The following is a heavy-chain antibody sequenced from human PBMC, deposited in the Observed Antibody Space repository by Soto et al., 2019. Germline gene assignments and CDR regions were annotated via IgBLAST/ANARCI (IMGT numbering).Heavy chain of an antibody. D-gene: IGHD1-26*01. CDR1: GYTFTGYY. CDR3: ARDSRYNGIYGPFDI. J-gene: IGHJ3*02. Sequence: ASVKVSCKASGYTFTGYYMHWVRQAPGQGLEWMGWINPNSGGTNYAQKFQGWVTMTRDTSISTAYMELSRLRSDDTAVYYCARDSRYNGIYGPFDIWGHGTMVTVSS. V-gene: IGHV1-2*04. CDR2: INPNSGGT.